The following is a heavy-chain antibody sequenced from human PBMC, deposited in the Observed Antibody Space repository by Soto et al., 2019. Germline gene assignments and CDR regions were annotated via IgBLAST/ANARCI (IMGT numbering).Heavy chain of an antibody. J-gene: IGHJ5*02. Sequence: VQLLESGGGLVQPGGSLRLSCAASGFTFSSYAMSWVRQAPGKGLEWDSAISGSGGSTYYADSVKGRFTISRDNSKNTLYLQMNSLRAEDTAVYYCAKVTRYYYGSGSFPNWFDPWGQGTLVTVSS. V-gene: IGHV3-23*01. D-gene: IGHD3-10*01. CDR2: ISGSGGST. CDR3: AKVTRYYYGSGSFPNWFDP. CDR1: GFTFSSYA.